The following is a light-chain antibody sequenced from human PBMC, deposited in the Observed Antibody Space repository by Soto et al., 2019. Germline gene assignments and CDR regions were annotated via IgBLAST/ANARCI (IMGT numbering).Light chain of an antibody. J-gene: IGLJ3*02. CDR3: AAWDDSLNSWV. CDR2: NNN. CDR1: NSNIGGFS. V-gene: IGLV1-44*01. Sequence: QSVLTQPPSASGTPGQRVTISCSGRNSNIGGFSVNWYQQLPGTAPKLLIYNNNQRPSGVPDRLSGSKSGTSASLAISGLQSEDEADYYCAAWDDSLNSWVFGGGTQLTVL.